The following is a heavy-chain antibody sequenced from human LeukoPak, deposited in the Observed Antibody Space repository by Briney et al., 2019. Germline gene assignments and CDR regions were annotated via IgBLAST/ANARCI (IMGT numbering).Heavy chain of an antibody. V-gene: IGHV4-39*01. Sequence: SETLSLTCTVSGGSISSSSYYWGWIRQPPGKGLEWIGSIYYSGSTYYNPSLKSRVTISVDTSKNQFSLKLSSVTAADTAVYYCARAVAPAYYYYMDVWGKGTTVTVSS. CDR2: IYYSGST. CDR1: GGSISSSSYY. D-gene: IGHD5-12*01. CDR3: ARAVAPAYYYYMDV. J-gene: IGHJ6*03.